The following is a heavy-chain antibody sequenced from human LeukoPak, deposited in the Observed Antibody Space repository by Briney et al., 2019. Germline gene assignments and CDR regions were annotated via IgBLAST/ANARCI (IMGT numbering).Heavy chain of an antibody. Sequence: PGGSLRLSCAASGFTFNSYEMNWVRQAPGKGLQWVSYISSSGSTIYYADSVKGRFTISRDNAKNSLYLQVNSLRAEDTAVYHCARGSGYRTYYYYMDVWGKGTTVTVSS. J-gene: IGHJ6*03. CDR2: ISSSGSTI. CDR1: GFTFNSYE. V-gene: IGHV3-48*03. D-gene: IGHD3-22*01. CDR3: ARGSGYRTYYYYMDV.